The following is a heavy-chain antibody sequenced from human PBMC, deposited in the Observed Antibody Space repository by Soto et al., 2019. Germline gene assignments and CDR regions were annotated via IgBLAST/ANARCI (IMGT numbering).Heavy chain of an antibody. D-gene: IGHD4-17*01. CDR1: GFTFSSYA. CDR3: ARTVTTFDY. CDR2: ISYDGSNK. V-gene: IGHV3-30-3*01. J-gene: IGHJ4*02. Sequence: QVQLVESGGGVVQPGRSLRLSCAASGFTFSSYAMHWVRQAPGKGLEWVAVISYDGSNKYYADSVKGRFTISRDNSKNTLYLQMNSLRDEDTAVYYCARTVTTFDYWGQGTLVTVSS.